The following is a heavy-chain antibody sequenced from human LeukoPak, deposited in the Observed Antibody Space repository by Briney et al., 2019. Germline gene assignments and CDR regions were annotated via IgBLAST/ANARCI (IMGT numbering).Heavy chain of an antibody. J-gene: IGHJ5*02. CDR1: GFSFSTYT. CDR2: ITDSGKP. D-gene: IGHD3-10*01. CDR3: ASRNYYLDR. V-gene: IGHV3-23*01. Sequence: GGSLRLSCTASGFSFSTYTMTWVRQAPGKGLEWVSGITDSGKPCYADSVKGRFTISRDNSKSTLYLQINSLRAEDTAVYYCASRNYYLDRWGQGALVTVSS.